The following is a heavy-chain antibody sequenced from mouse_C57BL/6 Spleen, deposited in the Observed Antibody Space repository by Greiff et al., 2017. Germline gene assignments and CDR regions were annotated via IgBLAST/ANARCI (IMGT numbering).Heavy chain of an antibody. CDR1: GYTFTDYN. Sequence: EVQVVESGPELVKPGASVKMSCKASGYTFTDYNMHWVKQSHGKSLEWIGYINPNNGGTSYNQKFKGKATLTVNKSSSTAYMELRSLTSEDSAVYYCAREGNLSMDYWGQGTSVTVSS. V-gene: IGHV1-22*01. CDR3: AREGNLSMDY. CDR2: INPNNGGT. D-gene: IGHD2-1*01. J-gene: IGHJ4*01.